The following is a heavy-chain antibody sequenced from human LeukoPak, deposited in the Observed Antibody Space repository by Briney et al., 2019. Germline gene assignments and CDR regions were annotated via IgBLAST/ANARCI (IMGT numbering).Heavy chain of an antibody. CDR3: ARHESYQLLSFDY. J-gene: IGHJ4*02. D-gene: IGHD2-2*01. V-gene: IGHV4-39*01. CDR1: GGSISSSSYY. Sequence: PSETLSLTCTVSGGSISSSSYYWGWIRQPPGKGLEWIGSIYYSGSTYYNPSLKSRVAISTDMSKNQISLKLSSVTAADTAVYYCARHESYQLLSFDYWGQGTLVTVSS. CDR2: IYYSGST.